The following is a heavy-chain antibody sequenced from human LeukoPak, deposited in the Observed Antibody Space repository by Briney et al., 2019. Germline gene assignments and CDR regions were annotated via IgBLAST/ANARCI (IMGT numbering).Heavy chain of an antibody. CDR3: ARSGCSGGTCFFDY. CDR1: GYTFTSYD. Sequence: ASVKVSCKASGYTFTSYDINWVRQATGQGLEWMGWMNPNSGNTGYAQKFQGRVTITRNTSISTAYMELSSLRSEDTAVYYCARSGCSGGTCFFDYWGQGTLVTVSS. J-gene: IGHJ4*02. CDR2: MNPNSGNT. V-gene: IGHV1-8*03. D-gene: IGHD2-15*01.